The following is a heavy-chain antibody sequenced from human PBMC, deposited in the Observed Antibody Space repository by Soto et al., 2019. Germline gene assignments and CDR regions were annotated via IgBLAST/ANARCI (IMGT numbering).Heavy chain of an antibody. CDR2: IYYSGST. Sequence: SETLSLTCTVSGGSISSGCYYWSWIRQHPGKGLEWIGYIYYSGSTYYNPSLKSRVTISVDTSKNQFSLKLSSVTAADTAVYYCARVDGYYDFWSGYYQNPLFDYWGQGTLVTVSS. CDR1: GGSISSGCYY. CDR3: ARVDGYYDFWSGYYQNPLFDY. V-gene: IGHV4-31*03. J-gene: IGHJ4*02. D-gene: IGHD3-3*01.